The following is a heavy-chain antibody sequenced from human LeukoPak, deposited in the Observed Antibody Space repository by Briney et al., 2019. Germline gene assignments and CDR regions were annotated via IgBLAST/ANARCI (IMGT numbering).Heavy chain of an antibody. CDR1: GFTFSSYS. Sequence: GGSLRLSCAASGFTFSSYSMNWVRQAPGKGLEWLSYISSSGSTMYYADSVRGRFTISRDNAKNSLYLQMNSLRAEDTAVYYCSTETAWGQGTLVTVSS. CDR2: ISSSGSTM. V-gene: IGHV3-48*04. CDR3: STETA. J-gene: IGHJ5*02.